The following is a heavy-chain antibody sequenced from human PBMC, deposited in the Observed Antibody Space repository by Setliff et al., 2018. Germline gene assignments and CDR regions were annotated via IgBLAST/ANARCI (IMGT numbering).Heavy chain of an antibody. D-gene: IGHD3-10*01. CDR2: IFYGGDT. J-gene: IGHJ4*02. CDR3: ARDRTFYGSGTYTRWFDY. CDR1: GGSVNSHY. Sequence: PSATLSLPCTVSGGSVNSHYWSWIRQPPGKGLEWIGFIFYGGDTKSNPSLKSRVTMSVDTSKNQFSLRLTSVTAADTAVYYCARDRTFYGSGTYTRWFDYWGQGTLVTVSS. V-gene: IGHV4-59*02.